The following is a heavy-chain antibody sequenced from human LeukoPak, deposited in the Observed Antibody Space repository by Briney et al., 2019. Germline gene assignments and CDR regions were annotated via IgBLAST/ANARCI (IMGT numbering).Heavy chain of an antibody. V-gene: IGHV4-34*01. CDR3: ARARRDYDRSFNY. CDR1: GGSFSGYY. D-gene: IGHD4-17*01. CDR2: VNDSGST. J-gene: IGHJ4*01. Sequence: SETLSLTCAVYGGSFSGYYWSWIRQPPGKGLEWIGEVNDSGSTKYNLSLKSRVTISLGTSKNQFSLNLRSVTAADTAVYYCARARRDYDRSFNYWGQATLVTVSS.